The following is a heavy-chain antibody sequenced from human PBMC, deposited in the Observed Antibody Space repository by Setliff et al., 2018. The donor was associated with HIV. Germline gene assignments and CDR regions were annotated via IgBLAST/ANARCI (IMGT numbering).Heavy chain of an antibody. Sequence: LSLTCGVSGYSISSGYYWGWIRQPPGKGLEWVSHVGGGRFETYYVDSVKGRFTISRDNAKTSLSLQMNSLTAEDTAVYYCARDPGNGAVDYWGQGTLVTVSS. J-gene: IGHJ4*02. V-gene: IGHV3-11*06. CDR1: GYSISSGYY. CDR2: VGGGRFET. CDR3: ARDPGNGAVDY.